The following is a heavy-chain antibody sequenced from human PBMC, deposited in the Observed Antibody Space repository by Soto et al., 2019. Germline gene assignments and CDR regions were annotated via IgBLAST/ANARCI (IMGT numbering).Heavy chain of an antibody. D-gene: IGHD5-12*01. CDR2: ISGSGGST. J-gene: IGHJ4*02. V-gene: IGHV3-23*01. CDR1: GFTFSSYA. CDR3: AKVPRYSGYATLFDY. Sequence: EVQLLESGGGLVQPGGSLRLSCAASGFTFSSYAMSWVRQAPGKGLEWVSAISGSGGSTYYADSVKGRFTISRDNSKNTLSLQMNSLRAEDTAVYYCAKVPRYSGYATLFDYWGQGTLVTVSS.